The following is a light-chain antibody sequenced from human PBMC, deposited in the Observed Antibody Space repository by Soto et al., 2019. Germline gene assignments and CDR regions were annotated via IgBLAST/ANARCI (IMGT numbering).Light chain of an antibody. CDR2: TAS. V-gene: IGKV1-8*01. CDR1: QGISSH. Sequence: AIRMTQSPSSFSASTGDRVTITCRASQGISSHLAWYQVKPGKAPRLLIYTASYLERGVPSRFRGSGSGTDFNSTNSSPQSEDFAVYYCEQYFSYPLTFGGGTKVEIK. J-gene: IGKJ4*01. CDR3: EQYFSYPLT.